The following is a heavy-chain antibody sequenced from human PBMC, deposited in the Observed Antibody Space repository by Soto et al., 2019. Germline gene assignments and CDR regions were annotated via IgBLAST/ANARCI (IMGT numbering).Heavy chain of an antibody. CDR3: ARDRRPVAGIIIPYKWFDP. D-gene: IGHD6-19*01. Sequence: PGGSLRLSCAASGFTFSSYAMCWVRQAPGKGLEWVSSISSSSSYIYYADSVKGRFTISRDNAKNSLYLQMNSLRAEDTAVYYCARDRRPVAGIIIPYKWFDPWGQGTLVTVS. J-gene: IGHJ5*02. V-gene: IGHV3-21*01. CDR2: ISSSSSYI. CDR1: GFTFSSYA.